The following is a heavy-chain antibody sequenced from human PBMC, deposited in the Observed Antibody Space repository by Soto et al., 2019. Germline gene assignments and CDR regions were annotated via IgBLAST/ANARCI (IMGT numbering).Heavy chain of an antibody. Sequence: SESLSLTCAVSGGSISSSNWWSWVRQPPGKGLEWIGEIYHSGSTNYNPSLKSRVTISVDKSKNQFSLKLSSVTAADTAVYYCARDSMDFDWLRAFDIWGQGTMVT. CDR1: GGSISSSNW. CDR2: IYHSGST. J-gene: IGHJ3*02. V-gene: IGHV4-4*02. D-gene: IGHD3-9*01. CDR3: ARDSMDFDWLRAFDI.